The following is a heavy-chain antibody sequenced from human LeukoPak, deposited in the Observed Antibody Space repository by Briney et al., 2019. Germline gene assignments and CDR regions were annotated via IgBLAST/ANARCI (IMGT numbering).Heavy chain of an antibody. Sequence: SETLSLTCTVSGGSTSSYYWSWIRQPPGKGLEWIGYIYYSGSTNYNPSLKSRVTISVDTSKNQFSLKLSSVTAADTAVYYCARVGAVPAAMGPSFDYWGQGTLVTVSS. CDR3: ARVGAVPAAMGPSFDY. V-gene: IGHV4-59*01. CDR1: GGSTSSYY. CDR2: IYYSGST. J-gene: IGHJ4*02. D-gene: IGHD2-2*01.